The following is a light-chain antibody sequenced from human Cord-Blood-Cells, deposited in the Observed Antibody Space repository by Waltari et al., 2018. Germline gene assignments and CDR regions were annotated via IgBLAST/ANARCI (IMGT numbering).Light chain of an antibody. Sequence: DIQMTQSPSSLSASVGDRVTITCRASQGIRTWLVWYQQKPGKAPKLLIYDASSLKSGVPSRFSGSGSGTEFTLTISNLQPDAFATYYCQQYNSYSYAFGQGTKLEIK. V-gene: IGKV1-5*01. J-gene: IGKJ2*01. CDR2: DAS. CDR1: QGIRTW. CDR3: QQYNSYSYA.